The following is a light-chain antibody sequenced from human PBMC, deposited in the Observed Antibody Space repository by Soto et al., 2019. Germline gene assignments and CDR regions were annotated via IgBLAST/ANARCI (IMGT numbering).Light chain of an antibody. V-gene: IGKV1-6*02. CDR3: LQDHNYPLT. Sequence: AIQMAQCPSSLSASVGDRVTITCRASQGIGNDVGWFQQKPGKAPKLLIYAAATLQSGVPSRFSGSRSGTDFTLTISSLQPEDFATYYCLQDHNYPLTFGGGTKVEMK. CDR1: QGIGND. J-gene: IGKJ4*01. CDR2: AAA.